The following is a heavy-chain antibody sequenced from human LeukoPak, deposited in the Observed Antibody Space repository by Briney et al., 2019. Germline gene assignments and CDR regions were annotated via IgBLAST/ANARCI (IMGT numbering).Heavy chain of an antibody. V-gene: IGHV1-3*01. CDR1: GYTFTSYA. CDR3: AREFRSGSSYYYYYGMDV. Sequence: ASVKVSCKASGYTFTSYAMHWVRQAPGQRLEWMGWINAGNGNTKYSQKFQGRVTITRDTSASTAYMELSSLRSEDTAVYYCAREFRSGSSYYYYYGMDVWAKGPRSPSPQ. J-gene: IGHJ6*04. D-gene: IGHD3-10*01. CDR2: INAGNGNT.